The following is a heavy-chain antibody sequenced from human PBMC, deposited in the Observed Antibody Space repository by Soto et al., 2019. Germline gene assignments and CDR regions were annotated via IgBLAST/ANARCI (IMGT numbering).Heavy chain of an antibody. CDR2: ISAYNGNT. D-gene: IGHD4-17*01. Sequence: ASVKVSCKASGYTFTSYGISWVRQVPGQGLERTGWISAYNGNTNYAQKLQGRVTMTTDTSTSTAYMELRSLRSDDTAVYYCARTYGDPHFDWFDPWGQGTLVTVPS. V-gene: IGHV1-18*01. CDR1: GYTFTSYG. J-gene: IGHJ5*02. CDR3: ARTYGDPHFDWFDP.